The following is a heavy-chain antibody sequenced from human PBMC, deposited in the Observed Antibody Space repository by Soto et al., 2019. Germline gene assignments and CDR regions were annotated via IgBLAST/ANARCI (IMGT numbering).Heavy chain of an antibody. J-gene: IGHJ4*02. Sequence: SETLSLTCSVSGSSIRPYYWSWIRQPPGKGLEWIGNIYYSGSTNYNPSLKSRVIISVASSKNQLSLRLNSVTAADTAVYYCTRVGGYYGDYPNFDYWGQGALVTVSS. D-gene: IGHD4-17*01. CDR2: IYYSGST. CDR3: TRVGGYYGDYPNFDY. V-gene: IGHV4-59*01. CDR1: GSSIRPYY.